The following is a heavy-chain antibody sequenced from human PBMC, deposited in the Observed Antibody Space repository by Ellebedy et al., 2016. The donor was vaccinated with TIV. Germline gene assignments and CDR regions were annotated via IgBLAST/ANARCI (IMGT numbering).Heavy chain of an antibody. Sequence: PGGSLRLSCAASGFTFTSYWMHWVRQAPGKGLEWVAFVGYGGSNKYYADSVKGRFTISRDSSKNTLYLQMNSLRAEDTAVYYCAAGLGPMERLDYWGQGTLVTVSS. V-gene: IGHV3-30*02. D-gene: IGHD1-1*01. J-gene: IGHJ4*02. CDR1: GFTFTSYW. CDR3: AAGLGPMERLDY. CDR2: VGYGGSNK.